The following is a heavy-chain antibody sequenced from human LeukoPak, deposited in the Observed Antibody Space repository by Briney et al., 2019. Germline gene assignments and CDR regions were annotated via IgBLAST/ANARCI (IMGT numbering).Heavy chain of an antibody. V-gene: IGHV4-59*01. CDR2: IYSSGST. J-gene: IGHJ5*02. Sequence: PSETLSLTCTVSGGSISGYYWSWIRQPPGKGLEWITYIYSSGSTNYNPSLKSRVTISVDTSKNQFSLRLISVTAADTAVYYCARDRHGSGSAHSFDPWGQGILVTVSS. D-gene: IGHD3-10*01. CDR3: ARDRHGSGSAHSFDP. CDR1: GGSISGYY.